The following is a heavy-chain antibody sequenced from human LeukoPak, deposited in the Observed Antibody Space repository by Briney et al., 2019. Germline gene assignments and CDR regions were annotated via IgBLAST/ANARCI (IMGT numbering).Heavy chain of an antibody. V-gene: IGHV3-23*01. CDR3: ARALIGYYFDY. D-gene: IGHD2-8*01. J-gene: IGHJ4*02. CDR2: ISGSGGST. Sequence: GGSLRLSCAASGFTFRSYGMSWVRQAPGKGLEWVSAISGSGGSTHYADSVKGRFTISRDNSKNSLYLQMNSLRAEDTAVYYCARALIGYYFDYWGQGTLVTVSS. CDR1: GFTFRSYG.